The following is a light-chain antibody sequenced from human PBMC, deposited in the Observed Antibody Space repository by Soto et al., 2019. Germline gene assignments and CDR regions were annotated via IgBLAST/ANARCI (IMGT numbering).Light chain of an antibody. CDR1: QSVGSY. CDR2: GAS. V-gene: IGKV3-15*01. CDR3: QQYNNWPGT. Sequence: EIVMTQSPATLSVSPGERATLSCRASQSVGSYLAWYQQKPGQAPRLLIYGASTRATGIPARFSGSGSGTEFTLPISRLQAEDFAVYYCQQYNNWPGTFGQGTKVEIK. J-gene: IGKJ1*01.